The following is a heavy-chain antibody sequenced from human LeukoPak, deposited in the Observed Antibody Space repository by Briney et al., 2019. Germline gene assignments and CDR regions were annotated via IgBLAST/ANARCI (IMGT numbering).Heavy chain of an antibody. CDR3: ARDAQYYYDSSGYLPN. D-gene: IGHD3-22*01. V-gene: IGHV3-48*03. J-gene: IGHJ4*02. CDR1: GFTFSSYE. CDR2: ISSSGSTI. Sequence: GGSLRLSCAASGFTFSSYEMNWVRQAPGKGLEWVSYISSSGSTIYYTDSVEGRFTISRDNAKNSLYLQMSRLRAEDTAVYYCARDAQYYYDSSGYLPNWGQGTLVTVSS.